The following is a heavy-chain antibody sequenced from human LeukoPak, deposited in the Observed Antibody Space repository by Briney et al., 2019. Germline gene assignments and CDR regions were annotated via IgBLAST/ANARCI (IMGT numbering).Heavy chain of an antibody. CDR2: IYTSGST. D-gene: IGHD5-24*01. CDR1: GGSISSGSYY. J-gene: IGHJ6*03. CDR3: ARGWVPQGFYYYYYMDV. Sequence: PSQTLSLTCTVSGGSISSGSYYWSWIRQPAGKGLEWIGRIYTSGSTNYNPSLKSRVTISVDTSKNQFSLKLSSVTAADTAVYYCARGWVPQGFYYYYYMDVWGKGTTVTISS. V-gene: IGHV4-61*02.